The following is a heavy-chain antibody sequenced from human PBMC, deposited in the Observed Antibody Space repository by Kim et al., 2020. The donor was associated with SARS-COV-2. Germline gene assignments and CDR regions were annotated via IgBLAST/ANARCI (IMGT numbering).Heavy chain of an antibody. CDR2: ISWNSGSL. J-gene: IGHJ6*01. CDR3: AKVRDYCTSKNCTYISYYDMDV. D-gene: IGHD2-2*01. Sequence: GGSLRLSCVASGFTFHDYDMHWVRQAPGKGLEWVSGISWNSGSLGYADSVRGRFTISRDNAKDSLYLQMNSLRVEDKAFYYCAKVRDYCTSKNCTYISYYDMDVWGQGTTVIVS. V-gene: IGHV3-9*01. CDR1: GFTFHDYD.